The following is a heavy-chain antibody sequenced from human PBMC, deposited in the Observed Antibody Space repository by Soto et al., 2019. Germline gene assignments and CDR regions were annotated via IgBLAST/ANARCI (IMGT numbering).Heavy chain of an antibody. V-gene: IGHV1-69*13. CDR1: GGTFSSYA. CDR2: IIPIFGTA. J-gene: IGHJ4*02. CDR3: ARGPVRLYPGYFDY. Sequence: GASVKVSCKASGGTFSSYAISWVRQAPGQGLEWMGGIIPIFGTANYAQKFQGRVTITADESTSTAYMELSSLRSEDTAVYYCARGPVRLYPGYFDYWGQGTLVTVSS.